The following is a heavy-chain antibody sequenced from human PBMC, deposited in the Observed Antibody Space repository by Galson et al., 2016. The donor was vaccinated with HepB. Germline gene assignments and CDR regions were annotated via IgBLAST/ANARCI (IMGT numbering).Heavy chain of an antibody. Sequence: SLRLSCAASGFNFGSSWMTWVRQAPGKGLEWVANINEDGNVQQYVDSVEGRFTISRDNAKTSLFLQMNSLTVDDTAVYYCATDIWGPRVWGQGILVTVSS. D-gene: IGHD7-27*01. V-gene: IGHV3-7*01. J-gene: IGHJ4*02. CDR2: INEDGNVQ. CDR1: GFNFGSSW. CDR3: ATDIWGPRV.